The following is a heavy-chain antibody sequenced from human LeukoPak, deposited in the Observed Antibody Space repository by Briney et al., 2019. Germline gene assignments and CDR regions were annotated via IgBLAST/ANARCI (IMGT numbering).Heavy chain of an antibody. Sequence: GGSLRLSCVASGFYFGGHAMHWLRQAPGKGLEWVAYITYGSDTIFYADSVKGRFTVSRDNAKNSLYLQMNSLRAEDTAVYYCAKDPHCSSTSCYDPPQVLDYWGQGTLVTVSS. CDR2: ITYGSDTI. CDR3: AKDPHCSSTSCYDPPQVLDY. D-gene: IGHD2-2*01. CDR1: GFYFGGHA. J-gene: IGHJ4*02. V-gene: IGHV3-48*04.